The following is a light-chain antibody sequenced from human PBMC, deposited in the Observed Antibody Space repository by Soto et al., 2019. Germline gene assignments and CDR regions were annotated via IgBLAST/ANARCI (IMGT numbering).Light chain of an antibody. CDR2: DVS. V-gene: IGLV2-14*01. CDR3: SSYTSSSTYVV. J-gene: IGLJ2*01. Sequence: QSALTQPASVSGSPGQSITISCTGTSSDVGGYNYVSWYQQHPGKAPKLMIYDVSNRPSGVSNRFSGSKSGNTASLTISGLQAEDEAGYYCSSYTSSSTYVVFGGGTKVTVL. CDR1: SSDVGGYNY.